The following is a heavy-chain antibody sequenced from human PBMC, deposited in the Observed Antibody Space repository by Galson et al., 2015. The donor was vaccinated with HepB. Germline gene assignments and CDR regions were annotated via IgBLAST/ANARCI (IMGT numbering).Heavy chain of an antibody. V-gene: IGHV1-18*01. CDR3: ARDSRLELRLNNYFSYGMDV. D-gene: IGHD1-1*01. Sequence: SVKVSCKASGYSFSNYGLSWIRQAPGPGLEWMGWFSGYDGSTNYAQKFQGRVTMTADASTGIAYLELRNLRSDDTAVYYCARDSRLELRLNNYFSYGMDVWGQGSAVTVSS. CDR2: FSGYDGST. J-gene: IGHJ6*02. CDR1: GYSFSNYG.